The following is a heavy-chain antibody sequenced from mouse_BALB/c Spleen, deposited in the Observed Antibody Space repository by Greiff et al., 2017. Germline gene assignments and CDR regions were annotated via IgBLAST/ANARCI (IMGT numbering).Heavy chain of an antibody. CDR1: GFTFSSFG. V-gene: IGHV5-17*02. Sequence: EVQLVESGGGLVQPGGSRKLSCAASGFTFSSFGMHWVRQAPEKGLEWVAYISSGSSTIYYADTVKGRFTISRDNPKNTLFLQMTSLRSEDTAMYYCAHSSGPFTYWGQGTLVTVSA. CDR2: ISSGSSTI. D-gene: IGHD3-1*01. CDR3: AHSSGPFTY. J-gene: IGHJ3*01.